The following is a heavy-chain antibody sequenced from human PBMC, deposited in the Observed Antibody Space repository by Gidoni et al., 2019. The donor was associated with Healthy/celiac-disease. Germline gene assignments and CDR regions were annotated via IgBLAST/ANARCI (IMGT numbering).Heavy chain of an antibody. CDR2: IYYSGST. CDR1: GGSISSSSYY. CDR3: ASTTPRLTTVTTTTTFFDY. V-gene: IGHV4-39*01. J-gene: IGHJ4*02. D-gene: IGHD4-4*01. Sequence: QLQLQESGPGLVKPSETLSLTCTVSGGSISSSSYYWGWIRQPPGKGLEWIGSIYYSGSTYYNPSLKSRVTISVDTSKNQFSLKLSSVTAADTAVYYCASTTPRLTTVTTTTTFFDYWGQGTLVTVSS.